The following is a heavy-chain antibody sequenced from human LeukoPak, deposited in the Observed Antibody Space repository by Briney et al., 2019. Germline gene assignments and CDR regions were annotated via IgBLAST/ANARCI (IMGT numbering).Heavy chain of an antibody. V-gene: IGHV4-34*01. CDR2: INHSGST. Sequence: SETLSLTCAVYGGSFSGYYWSWIRQPPGKGLEWIGEINHSGSTNYNPSLKSRVTISVDTSKNQFSLKLSSVTAADTAVYYCARRPVGARSGYFDYWGQGTLVNVSS. D-gene: IGHD1-26*01. CDR1: GGSFSGYY. J-gene: IGHJ4*02. CDR3: ARRPVGARSGYFDY.